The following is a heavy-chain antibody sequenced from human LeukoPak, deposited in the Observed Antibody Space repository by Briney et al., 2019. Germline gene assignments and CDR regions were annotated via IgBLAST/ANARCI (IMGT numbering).Heavy chain of an antibody. CDR2: ISGSGGST. CDR3: ANRQSFFTSRVLHFDY. Sequence: GGSLRLSCAASGFTFSSYAMSWVRQAPGKGLEWVSAISGSGGSTYYADSVRGRFTISRDNSKNTLYRQMNSLRAEDTAIYYCANRQSFFTSRVLHFDYWGEGTLVTVSS. J-gene: IGHJ4*02. V-gene: IGHV3-23*01. D-gene: IGHD1-1*01. CDR1: GFTFSSYA.